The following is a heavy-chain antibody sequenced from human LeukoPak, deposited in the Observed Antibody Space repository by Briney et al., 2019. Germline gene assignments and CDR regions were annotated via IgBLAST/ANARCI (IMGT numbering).Heavy chain of an antibody. CDR2: IYPGDPDT. CDR3: ARGARYSSSSDTYYYYMDV. V-gene: IGHV5-51*01. J-gene: IGHJ6*03. Sequence: GESLKISCKGSGYSFTSYWIGWVRQMPGKGLEWMGIIYPGDPDTRYSPSFQGQVTISADKSISTAYLQWSSLKASDTAMYYCARGARYSSSSDTYYYYMDVWGKGTTVTVSS. CDR1: GYSFTSYW. D-gene: IGHD6-6*01.